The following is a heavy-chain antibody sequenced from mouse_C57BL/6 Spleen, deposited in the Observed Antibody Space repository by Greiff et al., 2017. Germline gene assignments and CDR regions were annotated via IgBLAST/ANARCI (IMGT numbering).Heavy chain of an antibody. CDR3: AREEYDCFAY. CDR1: AYTSTSYD. Sequence: QVQLQQSGPELVKPGASVKLSCKASAYTSTSYDINLVKQRPGQGREWIGWIYPRDGSTKYNEKFKGKATLTVDTSSSTAYMELHSLTSEDSAVYFCAREEYDCFAYWGQGTLVTVS. CDR2: IYPRDGST. J-gene: IGHJ3*01. D-gene: IGHD2-4*01. V-gene: IGHV1-85*01.